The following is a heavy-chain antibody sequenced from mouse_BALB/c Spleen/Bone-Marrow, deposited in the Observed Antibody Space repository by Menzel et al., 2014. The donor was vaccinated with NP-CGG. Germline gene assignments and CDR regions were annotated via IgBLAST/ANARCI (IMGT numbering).Heavy chain of an antibody. CDR2: INPSSGYT. J-gene: IGHJ1*01. CDR3: ARSLRWYFDV. CDR1: GYTFTSYT. V-gene: IGHV1-4*01. D-gene: IGHD1-1*01. Sequence: VQLVESGAELARPGASVKMSCKASGYTFTSYTMHWVKQRPGQGLEWIGYINPSSGYTNYNQKFKDKATLTADKSSSTAYMQLSSLTSEDSAVYYCARSLRWYFDVWGAGTTVTVSS.